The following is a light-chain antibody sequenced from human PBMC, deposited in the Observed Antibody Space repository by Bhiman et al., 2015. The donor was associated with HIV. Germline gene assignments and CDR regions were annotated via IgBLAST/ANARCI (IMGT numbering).Light chain of an antibody. Sequence: QSVLTQPPSVSAAPGQQVTISCSGTTSNIGTNYVSWYQQMPPTAPKLLIYDNKKRPSDIPDRFSGSKSGTSATLAITGLQSGDEADYYCSSYTTTNTYVFGTGTKVTVL. CDR2: DNK. J-gene: IGLJ1*01. CDR1: TSNIGTNY. CDR3: SSYTTTNTYV. V-gene: IGLV1-51*01.